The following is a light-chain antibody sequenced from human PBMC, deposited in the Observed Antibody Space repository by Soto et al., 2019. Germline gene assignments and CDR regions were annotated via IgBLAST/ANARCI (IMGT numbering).Light chain of an antibody. V-gene: IGKV3-15*01. Sequence: EIVMPQSPGTLSVSPGERATLSCRASQSVSSDLAWYQQKHGQAPRLLIFGASTRATGIPARFSASGSGTEFTLTISSLQSEDFAVYYCQQYNNWPKTFGQGTKVEIK. CDR1: QSVSSD. CDR3: QQYNNWPKT. CDR2: GAS. J-gene: IGKJ1*01.